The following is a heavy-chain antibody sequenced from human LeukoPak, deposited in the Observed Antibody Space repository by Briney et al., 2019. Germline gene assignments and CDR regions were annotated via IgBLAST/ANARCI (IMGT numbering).Heavy chain of an antibody. CDR3: ARAKDNYRRNDAFDI. CDR1: GGSISSYY. J-gene: IGHJ3*02. D-gene: IGHD1-20*01. CDR2: IYFTGGT. V-gene: IGHV4-4*07. Sequence: PSETLSLTCTVSGGSISSYYWSWIRQPAGKGLDWIGRIYFTGGTNYNPSLKSRVTMSVDTSKNQFSLKLTSVTAADTAVYYCARAKDNYRRNDAFDIWGQGTMVTVSS.